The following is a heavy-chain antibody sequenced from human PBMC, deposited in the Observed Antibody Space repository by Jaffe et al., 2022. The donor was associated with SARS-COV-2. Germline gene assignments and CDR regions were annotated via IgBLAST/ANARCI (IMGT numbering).Heavy chain of an antibody. CDR1: GVSIRNYY. J-gene: IGHJ4*02. V-gene: IGHV4-59*01. CDR2: IYNSGST. CDR3: ASPEGSGSYYFDD. Sequence: QLQLQESGPGLVKPSETLSLTCTVSGVSIRNYYWSWIRQPPGKGLEWIGYIYNSGSTNYNPSLESRVTMSVDTSKNQFSLKLTSVTAADTAVYYCASPEGSGSYYFDDWGQGTLVTVSS. D-gene: IGHD6-19*01.